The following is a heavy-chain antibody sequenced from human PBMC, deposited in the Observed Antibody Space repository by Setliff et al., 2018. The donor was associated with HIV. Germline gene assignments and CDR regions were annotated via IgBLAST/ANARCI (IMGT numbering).Heavy chain of an antibody. CDR3: ARHRSYGDYDPNWFDP. Sequence: SETLSLTCGVYGGSFSSYYWSWIRQSPGKGLEWIGEINHSGSTNYNPSLKSRVTISVDTSKNQFSLKLSSVTAADTAVYFCARHRSYGDYDPNWFDPWGQGTLVTVSS. D-gene: IGHD4-17*01. CDR1: GGSFSSYY. V-gene: IGHV4-34*01. J-gene: IGHJ5*02. CDR2: INHSGST.